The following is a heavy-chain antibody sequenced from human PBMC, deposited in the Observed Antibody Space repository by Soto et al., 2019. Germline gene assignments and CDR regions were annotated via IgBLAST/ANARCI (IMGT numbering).Heavy chain of an antibody. CDR1: GDSVSGNSAA. J-gene: IGHJ4*02. Sequence: LSLTCAISGDSVSGNSAAWDWIRQSPSRGLEWLGRTYYRSKWYNDYAVSVKSRITVTPDTSKNQFSLHLNSVTPEDTAVYYCARYVPYYESHDSYSDYSGKGPLGTVSS. D-gene: IGHD3-16*01. CDR3: ARYVPYYESHDSYSDY. CDR2: TYYRSKWYN. V-gene: IGHV6-1*01.